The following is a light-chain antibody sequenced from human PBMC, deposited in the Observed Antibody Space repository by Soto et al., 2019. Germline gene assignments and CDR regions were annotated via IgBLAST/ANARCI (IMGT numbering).Light chain of an antibody. CDR3: QHYNSYGT. Sequence: DIQMTQSPSSLSASVEDRVIITCRASQSISNHLNWYQQKPGKAPKLLIFAASGLQSGVPSRFSGSRSGTEFTITISSLQPDDFATYYCQHYNSYGTFGQGTRLEI. CDR1: QSISNH. J-gene: IGKJ5*01. V-gene: IGKV1-39*01. CDR2: AAS.